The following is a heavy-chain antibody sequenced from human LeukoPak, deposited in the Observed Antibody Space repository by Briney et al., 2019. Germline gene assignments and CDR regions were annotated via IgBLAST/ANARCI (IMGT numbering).Heavy chain of an antibody. CDR3: ARAVIEFAPLQYDSSGYFDY. Sequence: SETLSLTCTVSGGSISSSSYYWGWIRQPPGKGLEWIGSIYYSGSTYYNPSLKSRVTISVDTSKNQFSLKLSSVTAADTAVYYCARAVIEFAPLQYDSSGYFDYWGQGTLVTVSS. CDR1: GGSISSSSYY. J-gene: IGHJ4*02. V-gene: IGHV4-39*01. D-gene: IGHD3-22*01. CDR2: IYYSGST.